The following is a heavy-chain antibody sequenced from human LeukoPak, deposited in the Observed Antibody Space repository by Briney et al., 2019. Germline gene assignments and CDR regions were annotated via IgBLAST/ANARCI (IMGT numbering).Heavy chain of an antibody. Sequence: SETLSLTCTVSGGSISSGGYYWSWICQHPGKGLEWIGYIYYSGSTYYNPSLKSRVTISVDTSKNQFSLKLSSVTAADTAVYYCAREIEWLGDAFDIWGQGTMVTVSS. CDR3: AREIEWLGDAFDI. CDR1: GGSISSGGYY. V-gene: IGHV4-31*03. D-gene: IGHD3-3*01. CDR2: IYYSGST. J-gene: IGHJ3*02.